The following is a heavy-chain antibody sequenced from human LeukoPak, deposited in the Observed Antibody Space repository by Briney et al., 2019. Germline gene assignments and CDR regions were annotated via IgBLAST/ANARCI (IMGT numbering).Heavy chain of an antibody. Sequence: GGSLRLSCAASGFTFTSYSMNWVRQAPGKGLEWVSTISGGGGSTYYADSVKGRFTISRDNSKNTLYLQMNSLRAEDTAVYYCAKDWEAAEGWGQGTLVTVSS. J-gene: IGHJ4*02. CDR3: AKDWEAAEG. D-gene: IGHD6-13*01. CDR2: ISGGGGST. V-gene: IGHV3-23*01. CDR1: GFTFTSYS.